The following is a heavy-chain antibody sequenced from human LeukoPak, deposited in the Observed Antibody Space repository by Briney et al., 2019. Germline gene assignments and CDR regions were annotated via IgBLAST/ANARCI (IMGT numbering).Heavy chain of an antibody. D-gene: IGHD3-16*01. CDR3: ARACHIGEVWDYFDY. CDR2: ISSNGGST. V-gene: IGHV3-64*01. J-gene: IGHJ4*02. CDR1: GFTFSSYA. Sequence: PGGSLRLSCAASGFTFSSYAMHWVRQAPGKGLEYVSAISSNGGSTYYANSVKGRFTISRDNSKNTLYLQMGSLRAKDMAVYYCARACHIGEVWDYFDYWGQGTLVTVSS.